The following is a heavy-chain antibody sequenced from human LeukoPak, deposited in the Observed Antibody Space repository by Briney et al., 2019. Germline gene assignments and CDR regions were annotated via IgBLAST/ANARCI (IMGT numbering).Heavy chain of an antibody. V-gene: IGHV4-34*01. J-gene: IGHJ6*03. Sequence: SETLSLTCAVYGGSFSGYYWSWIRQPPGKGLEWIGEINHSGSTNYNPSLKSRVTISVDTSKNQFSLKLSSVTAADTAVYYCATRKYSSSWYDYYYYYMDVWGKGTTVTISS. CDR2: INHSGST. D-gene: IGHD6-13*01. CDR3: ATRKYSSSWYDYYYYYMDV. CDR1: GGSFSGYY.